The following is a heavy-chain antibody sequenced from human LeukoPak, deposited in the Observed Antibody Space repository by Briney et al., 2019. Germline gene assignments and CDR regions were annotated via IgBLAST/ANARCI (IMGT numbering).Heavy chain of an antibody. CDR2: INPNSGGA. D-gene: IGHD3-22*01. V-gene: IGHV1-2*02. CDR3: ATDYYDSSGYEYY. CDR1: GGTFSSYA. Sequence: ASVKVSCKASGGTFSSYAISWVRQAPGQGLEWMGWINPNSGGANYAQKFQGRVTMTRDTSISTAYMELSRLRSDDTAVYYCATDYYDSSGYEYYWGQGTLVTVSS. J-gene: IGHJ4*02.